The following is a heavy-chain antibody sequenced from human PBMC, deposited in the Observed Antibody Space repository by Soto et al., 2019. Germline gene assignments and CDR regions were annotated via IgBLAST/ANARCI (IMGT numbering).Heavy chain of an antibody. CDR3: ARVDIVVVPAAISRWFDP. D-gene: IGHD2-2*03. V-gene: IGHV4-31*03. Sequence: TLSLTCTVSGGSIRSGGYYWSWIHQHPGKGLEWIGYIYYSGSTYYNPSLKSRVTISVDTSKNQFSLKLSSVTAADTAVYYCARVDIVVVPAAISRWFDPWGQGTLVTVSS. CDR1: GGSIRSGGYY. J-gene: IGHJ5*02. CDR2: IYYSGST.